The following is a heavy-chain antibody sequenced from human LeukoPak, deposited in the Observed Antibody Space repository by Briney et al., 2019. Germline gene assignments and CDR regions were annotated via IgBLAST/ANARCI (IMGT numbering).Heavy chain of an antibody. J-gene: IGHJ4*02. V-gene: IGHV4-39*07. D-gene: IGHD3-22*01. CDR2: INHSGST. CDR1: GGSISSSSYY. Sequence: PSETLSLTCTVSGGSISSSSYYWGWIRQPPGKGLEWIGEINHSGSTNYNPSLKSRVTISVDTSKNQFSLKLSSVTAADTAVYYCARDPSSRYSEFDYWGQGTLVTVSS. CDR3: ARDPSSRYSEFDY.